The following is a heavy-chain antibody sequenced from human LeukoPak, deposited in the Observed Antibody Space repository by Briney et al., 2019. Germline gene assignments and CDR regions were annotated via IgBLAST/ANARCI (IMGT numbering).Heavy chain of an antibody. D-gene: IGHD1-26*01. CDR2: INPNSGGT. J-gene: IGHJ4*02. CDR3: ARSVGATPSGPAYYFDY. Sequence: GASVKVSFKASGYTFTGYFIHWVRQAPGQGLEWMGWINPNSGGTNYAQKFQGRVTMTRDTSISTAYMELSRLRSDDTAVYYCARSVGATPSGPAYYFDYWGQGTLVTVSS. V-gene: IGHV1-2*02. CDR1: GYTFTGYF.